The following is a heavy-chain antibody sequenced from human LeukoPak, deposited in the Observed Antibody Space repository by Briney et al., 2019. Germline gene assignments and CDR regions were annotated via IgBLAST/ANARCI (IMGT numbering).Heavy chain of an antibody. J-gene: IGHJ4*02. CDR3: ARESSSLTNSDFDY. D-gene: IGHD6-13*01. V-gene: IGHV3-48*03. CDR2: ISSSATTI. CDR1: GFTFSSYE. Sequence: GGSLRLSCAASGFTFSSYEMNWVRQAPGKGLEWVSYISSSATTIYYADSVKGRFTISRDNANNSLYLQMNSLRAEDTAVYYCARESSSLTNSDFDYWGQGTLVTVSS.